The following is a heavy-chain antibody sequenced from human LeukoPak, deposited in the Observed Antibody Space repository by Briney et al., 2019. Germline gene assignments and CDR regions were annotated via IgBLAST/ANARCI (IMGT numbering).Heavy chain of an antibody. CDR3: ARVRPTFYYYGMDV. D-gene: IGHD2/OR15-2a*01. V-gene: IGHV4-34*01. CDR2: INHSGST. J-gene: IGHJ6*02. Sequence: GSLRLSCAASGFTFSSYAMSWVRQAPGKGLEWIGEINHSGSTNYNPSLKSRVTISVDTSKNQFSLKLSSVTAADTAVYYCARVRPTFYYYGMDVWGQGTTVTVSS. CDR1: GFTFSSYA.